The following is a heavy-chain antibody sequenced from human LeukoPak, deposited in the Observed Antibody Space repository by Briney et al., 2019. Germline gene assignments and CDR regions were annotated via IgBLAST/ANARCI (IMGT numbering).Heavy chain of an antibody. V-gene: IGHV3-23*01. CDR2: ISGSGGST. J-gene: IGHJ4*02. Sequence: GGSLRLSCAASGFTFSNYAMSWVRQAPGKGLAWVSAISGSGGSTYYADSVKGRFTISRDNSRNTLYLQMNSLRAEDTAVYYCAKGGYCSSTSCLAIDWGQGTLVTVSS. D-gene: IGHD2-2*01. CDR1: GFTFSNYA. CDR3: AKGGYCSSTSCLAID.